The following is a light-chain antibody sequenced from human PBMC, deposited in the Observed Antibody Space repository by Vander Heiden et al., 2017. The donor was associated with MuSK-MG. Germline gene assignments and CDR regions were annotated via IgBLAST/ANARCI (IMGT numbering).Light chain of an antibody. J-gene: IGLJ1*01. CDR3: QAWDSNTYV. CDR1: KLGDKY. CDR2: EDN. V-gene: IGLV3-1*01. Sequence: SYELTQPPSVSVSPGQTASITCSGDKLGDKYVSWYRQKPGQSPVLVIYEDNKRPSGIPERFSGSNSGTTATLTISGTQAMDEDDYYCQAWDSNTYVFGTGTKVTVL.